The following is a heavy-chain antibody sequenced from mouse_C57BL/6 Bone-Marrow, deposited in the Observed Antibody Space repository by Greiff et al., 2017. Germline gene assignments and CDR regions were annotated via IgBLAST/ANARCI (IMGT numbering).Heavy chain of an antibody. J-gene: IGHJ3*01. D-gene: IGHD1-1*01. V-gene: IGHV1-18*01. CDR2: INPNNGGT. CDR3: ARADYYGSSPAWFAY. CDR1: GYTFTDYN. Sequence: VQLQQSGPELVKPGASVKIPCKASGYTFTDYNMDWVKQSHGKSLEWIGDINPNNGGTIYNQKFKGKATLTVDKSSSTAYMELRSLTSEDTAVYYCARADYYGSSPAWFAYWGQGTLVTVSA.